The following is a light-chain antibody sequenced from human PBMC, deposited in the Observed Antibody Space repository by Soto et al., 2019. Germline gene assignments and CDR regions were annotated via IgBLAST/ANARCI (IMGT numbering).Light chain of an antibody. Sequence: EIVLTQSPATLSLSPGERATLSCRASQSVSSYLAWYQQKPGQAPRLLMYEASNRATVIPARFSGGGSGTDFTLTISSLETEDFAVYYCERYNNWRLTFGGGTKVESK. CDR1: QSVSSY. V-gene: IGKV3-11*01. CDR3: ERYNNWRLT. CDR2: EAS. J-gene: IGKJ4*01.